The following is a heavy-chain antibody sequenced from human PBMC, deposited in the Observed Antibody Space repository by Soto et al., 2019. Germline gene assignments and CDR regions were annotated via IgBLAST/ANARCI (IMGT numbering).Heavy chain of an antibody. V-gene: IGHV3-23*01. CDR1: GFTFSSYG. D-gene: IGHD6-13*01. CDR3: DAGGQLASFDY. Sequence: GGSLRLSCAASGFTFSSYGMHWVRQAPGKGLEWLSVIRCNGGSTYYADSVKGRFTISRDNSKNTLYLQMNSLRAEDTAVYYCDAGGQLASFDYWGQGTLVTVSS. CDR2: IRCNGGST. J-gene: IGHJ4*02.